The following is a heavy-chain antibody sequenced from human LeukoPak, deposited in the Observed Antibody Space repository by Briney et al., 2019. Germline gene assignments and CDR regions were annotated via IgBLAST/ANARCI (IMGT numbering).Heavy chain of an antibody. J-gene: IGHJ4*02. D-gene: IGHD5-12*01. Sequence: ASVKVSCKASGGTFSSYAMSWVRQAPGKGLEWVSGIGGSGDSTYYADSVKGRFTISRDNSKNTLYLQMNSLRVEDTAVYYCAKELGVATIGLNFDYWGQGTLVTVSS. V-gene: IGHV3-23*01. CDR1: GGTFSSYA. CDR2: IGGSGDST. CDR3: AKELGVATIGLNFDY.